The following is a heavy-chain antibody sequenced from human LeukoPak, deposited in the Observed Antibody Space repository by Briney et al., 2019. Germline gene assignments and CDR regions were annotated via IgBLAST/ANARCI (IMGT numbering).Heavy chain of an antibody. CDR3: AKVQRSDFNMNFDS. V-gene: IGHV3-23*01. CDR1: GFTFSSYV. D-gene: IGHD2-15*01. CDR2: ISGSDGRT. Sequence: GGSLRLSCAASGFTFSSYVMNWLRQAPGEGLEWVSTISGSDGRTFYADSVKGRFTISRDNSKNTVYLQMNSLRAADTAVYYCAKVQRSDFNMNFDSWGQGTLVTVSP. J-gene: IGHJ4*02.